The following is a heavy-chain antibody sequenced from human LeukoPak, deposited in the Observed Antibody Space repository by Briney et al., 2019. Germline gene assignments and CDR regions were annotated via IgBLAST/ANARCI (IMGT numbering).Heavy chain of an antibody. J-gene: IGHJ6*02. CDR1: GFTFSDYY. CDR3: ARGHYGMDV. Sequence: GGSLRLSCAASGFTFSDYYFSWIRQAPGTGLEWVSYISDTASDLYYADSVKGRFTISRDNAKSSVSLQMNSLRAEDTAVYYCARGHYGMDVWGQGTTVTVSS. CDR2: ISDTASDL. V-gene: IGHV3-11*01.